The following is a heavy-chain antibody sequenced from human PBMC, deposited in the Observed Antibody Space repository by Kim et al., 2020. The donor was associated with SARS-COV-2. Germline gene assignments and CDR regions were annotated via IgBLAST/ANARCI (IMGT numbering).Heavy chain of an antibody. CDR2: IIPIFGTA. V-gene: IGHV1-69*13. CDR3: ARDSPSIAARRRVDYYYGMDV. Sequence: SVKVSCKASGGTFSSYAISWVRQAPGQGLEWMGGIIPIFGTANYAQKFQGRVTITADESTSTAYMELSSLRSEDTAVYYCARDSPSIAARRRVDYYYGMDVWGQGTTVTVSS. CDR1: GGTFSSYA. J-gene: IGHJ6*02. D-gene: IGHD6-6*01.